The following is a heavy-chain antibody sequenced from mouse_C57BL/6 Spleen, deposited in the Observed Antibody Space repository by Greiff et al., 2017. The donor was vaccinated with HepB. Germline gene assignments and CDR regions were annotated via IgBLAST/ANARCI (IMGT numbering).Heavy chain of an antibody. D-gene: IGHD2-1*01. Sequence: EVMLVESGEGLVKPGGSLKLSCAASGFTFSSYAMSWVRQTPEKRLEWVAYISSGGDYIYYADTVKGRFTISRDNARNTLYLQMSSLKSEDTAMYYCTRDEGGNYVGAMDYWGQGTSVTVSS. J-gene: IGHJ4*01. CDR2: ISSGGDYI. CDR3: TRDEGGNYVGAMDY. CDR1: GFTFSSYA. V-gene: IGHV5-9-1*02.